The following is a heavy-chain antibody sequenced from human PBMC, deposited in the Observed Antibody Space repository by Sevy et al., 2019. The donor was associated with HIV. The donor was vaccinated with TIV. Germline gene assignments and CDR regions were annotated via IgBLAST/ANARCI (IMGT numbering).Heavy chain of an antibody. J-gene: IGHJ5*02. V-gene: IGHV1-69*13. CDR2: IIPIFGTA. CDR1: GGTFSSYA. CDR3: ARGGYCSSTSCLHNWFDP. Sequence: ASVTVSCKASGGTFSSYAISWVRQAPGQGLEWMGGIIPIFGTANYAQKFQGRVTITADESTSTAYMELSSLRSEDTAVYYCARGGYCSSTSCLHNWFDPWGQRTLVTVSS. D-gene: IGHD2-2*01.